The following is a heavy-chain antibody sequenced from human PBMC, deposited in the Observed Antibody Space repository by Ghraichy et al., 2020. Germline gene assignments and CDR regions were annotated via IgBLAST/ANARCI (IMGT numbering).Heavy chain of an antibody. Sequence: GGSLRLSCAASGFSFISYSMNWVRQAPGKGLEWVSSISGSRTYIYYADSVKGRFTVSRDNAENSLYLQMNSLRVEDTAVYYCTRDVGGSHDLNFDYWGQGTLVTVSS. D-gene: IGHD1-26*01. CDR2: ISGSRTYI. CDR1: GFSFISYS. J-gene: IGHJ4*02. V-gene: IGHV3-21*01. CDR3: TRDVGGSHDLNFDY.